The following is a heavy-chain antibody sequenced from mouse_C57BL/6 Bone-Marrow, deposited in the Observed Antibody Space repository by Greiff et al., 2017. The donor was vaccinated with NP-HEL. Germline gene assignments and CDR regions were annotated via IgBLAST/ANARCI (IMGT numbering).Heavy chain of an antibody. V-gene: IGHV1-63*01. CDR1: GYTFTNYW. CDR3: ARLPWFAY. J-gene: IGHJ3*01. Sequence: QVQLKQSGAELVRPGTSVKMSCKASGYTFTNYWIGWAKKRPGHGLEWIGDIYPGGGYTNYNEKFKGKATLTADKSSSTAYMQFSSLTSEDSAIYYCARLPWFAYWGQGTLVTVSA. CDR2: IYPGGGYT.